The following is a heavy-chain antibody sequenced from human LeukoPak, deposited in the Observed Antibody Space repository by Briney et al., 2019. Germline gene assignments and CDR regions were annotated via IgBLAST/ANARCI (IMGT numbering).Heavy chain of an antibody. Sequence: PGGSLRLSCAASGSTFSSYGMHWVRQAPGKGLEWVAFIRYDGSNKYYADSVKGRFTISRDNSKNTLYLQMNSLRAEDTAVYYCAKALSRDIVYYFDYWGQGTLVTVSS. J-gene: IGHJ4*02. V-gene: IGHV3-30*02. CDR1: GSTFSSYG. CDR3: AKALSRDIVYYFDY. D-gene: IGHD5-12*01. CDR2: IRYDGSNK.